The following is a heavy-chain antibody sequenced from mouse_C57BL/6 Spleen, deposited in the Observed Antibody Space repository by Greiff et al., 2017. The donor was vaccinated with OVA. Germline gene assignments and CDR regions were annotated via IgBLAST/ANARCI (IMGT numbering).Heavy chain of an antibody. V-gene: IGHV1-82*01. J-gene: IGHJ4*01. CDR3: ARRDPVREGYGMDY. D-gene: IGHD1-1*01. CDR2: IYPGDGDT. Sequence: QVQLQQSGPELVKPGASVKISCKASGYAFSSSWMNWVKQRPGKGLEWIGRIYPGDGDTNYNGKFKGKATLTADKSSSTAYMQLSSLTSEDSAVYFCARRDPVREGYGMDYWGQGTSVTVSS. CDR1: GYAFSSSW.